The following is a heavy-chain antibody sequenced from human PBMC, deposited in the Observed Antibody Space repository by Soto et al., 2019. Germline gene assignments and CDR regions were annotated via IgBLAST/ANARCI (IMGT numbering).Heavy chain of an antibody. CDR3: AREGQQLVASDYYYYGMDV. J-gene: IGHJ6*02. Sequence: SETLSLTCTVSGGYISSYYCSWIRQPPGKGLEWIGYIYYSGSTNYNPSLKSRVTISVDTSKNQFSLKLSSVTAADTAVYYCAREGQQLVASDYYYYGMDVRGQGTTVTVSS. V-gene: IGHV4-59*01. CDR2: IYYSGST. D-gene: IGHD6-13*01. CDR1: GGYISSYY.